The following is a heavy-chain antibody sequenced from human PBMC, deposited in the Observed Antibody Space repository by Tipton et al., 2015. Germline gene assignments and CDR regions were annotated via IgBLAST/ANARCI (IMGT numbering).Heavy chain of an antibody. CDR1: AYSISSDYY. D-gene: IGHD3-16*01. J-gene: IGHJ4*02. V-gene: IGHV4-38-2*01. CDR2: ISHSGNT. CDR3: ARIRGRYVMDS. Sequence: TLSLTCAVSAYSISSDYYWGWIRQPPGKGLEWIGSISHSGNTYYNPSLKSRVAISVDTSKNQFFLNLSSVTAADTAVYYCARIRGRYVMDSWGQGTLVTVSS.